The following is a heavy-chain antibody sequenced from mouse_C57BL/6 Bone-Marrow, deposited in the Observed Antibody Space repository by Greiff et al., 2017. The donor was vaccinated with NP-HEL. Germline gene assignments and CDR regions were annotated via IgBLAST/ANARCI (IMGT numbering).Heavy chain of an antibody. V-gene: IGHV1-55*01. CDR2: IYPGSGST. CDR3: ARELRRGPGFAY. J-gene: IGHJ3*01. Sequence: QVQLQQPGAELVKPGASVKMSCKASGYTFTSYWITWVKQRPGQGLEWIGDIYPGSGSTKYNEKFKSKATLTVDTSSSTAYMQLSSLTSEDSAVYYCARELRRGPGFAYWGQGTLVTVSA. CDR1: GYTFTSYW. D-gene: IGHD2-12*01.